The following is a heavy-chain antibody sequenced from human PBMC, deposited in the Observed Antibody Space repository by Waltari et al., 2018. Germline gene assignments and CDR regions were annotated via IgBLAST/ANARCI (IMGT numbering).Heavy chain of an antibody. Sequence: EVQLVDSGGGLVQPGGSLRLSCVVSGLTFSSSWMSWVRPSPGKGLEWGANINQDESEKNYVDSVKGRFTISRDNAKNSLYLQMNSLRAEDTAVYYCARDFWSGSSSIFDYWGQGTLVTVSS. CDR3: ARDFWSGSSSIFDY. V-gene: IGHV3-7*01. CDR1: GLTFSSSW. CDR2: INQDESEK. J-gene: IGHJ4*02. D-gene: IGHD6-6*01.